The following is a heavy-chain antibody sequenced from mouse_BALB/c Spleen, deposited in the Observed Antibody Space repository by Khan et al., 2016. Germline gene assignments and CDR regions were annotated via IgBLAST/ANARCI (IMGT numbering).Heavy chain of an antibody. D-gene: IGHD2-2*01. V-gene: IGHV9-4*02. CDR1: GYTFTTAG. J-gene: IGHJ2*01. Sequence: QIQLVQSGPELKKPGETVRISCKASGYTFTTAGMQWVQKMPGKGLKWIGWINTHSGVPKYAEDFKGRFAFSLETSASTAYLQIRNLKNEDTATYFCARTVGYDGYFDYWGQGTTLTVSS. CDR3: ARTVGYDGYFDY. CDR2: INTHSGVP.